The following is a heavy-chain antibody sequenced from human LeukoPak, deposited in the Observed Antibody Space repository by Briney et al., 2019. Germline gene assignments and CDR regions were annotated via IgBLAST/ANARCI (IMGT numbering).Heavy chain of an antibody. D-gene: IGHD3-3*01. V-gene: IGHV1-46*01. CDR2: INPSGGST. CDR3: ATAQPPPLYYDFWSGYSHYYYYGMDV. J-gene: IGHJ6*02. CDR1: GYTFTSYY. Sequence: ASVKVSCKASGYTFTSYYMHWVRQAPGQGLEWMGIINPSGGSTSYAQKFQGRVTMTRDTSTSTVYMELSSLRSEDTAVYYCATAQPPPLYYDFWSGYSHYYYYGMDVWGQGTTVTVSS.